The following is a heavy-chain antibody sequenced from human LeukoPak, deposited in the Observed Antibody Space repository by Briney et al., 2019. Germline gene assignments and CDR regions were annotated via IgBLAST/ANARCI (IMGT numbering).Heavy chain of an antibody. J-gene: IGHJ2*01. V-gene: IGHV4-59*08. Sequence: SETLSLACTVSGGSTSSDYWSWIRQSPGKGLEWVGYVYNSGDTGKNPSLKSRVTILLDTSKNQCSLKLTSVSAADTAVYYCARLKLGAYFDLWGRGTLVTVSS. CDR1: GGSTSSDY. CDR2: VYNSGDT. CDR3: ARLKLGAYFDL. D-gene: IGHD3-16*01.